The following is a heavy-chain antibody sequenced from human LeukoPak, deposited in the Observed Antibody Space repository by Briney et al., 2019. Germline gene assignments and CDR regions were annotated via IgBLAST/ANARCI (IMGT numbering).Heavy chain of an antibody. CDR1: GFTFSSYE. CDR3: ASLDYGDYVRYFDY. CDR2: ISSSGSTI. J-gene: IGHJ4*02. V-gene: IGHV3-48*03. D-gene: IGHD4-17*01. Sequence: PGGSLRLSCAASGFTFSSYEMNWVRQAPGKGLEWVSYISSSGSTIYYADSVKGRFTISRDNAKNSLYLQMNSLRAEDTAVYYCASLDYGDYVRYFDYWGQGTLVTVSS.